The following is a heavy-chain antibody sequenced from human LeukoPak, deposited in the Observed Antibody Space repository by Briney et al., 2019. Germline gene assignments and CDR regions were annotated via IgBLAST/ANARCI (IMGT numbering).Heavy chain of an antibody. Sequence: GGSLRLSCAATGFTFSSYSMNWVRQAPGKGLEWVSSISSSSNYIYYADSVKGRFTISRDNAKNSLYLQMNSLRAEDTAVYFCAREKNSGGLDYWGQGTLVTVSS. J-gene: IGHJ4*02. CDR3: AREKNSGGLDY. D-gene: IGHD4-23*01. CDR2: ISSSSNYI. CDR1: GFTFSSYS. V-gene: IGHV3-21*01.